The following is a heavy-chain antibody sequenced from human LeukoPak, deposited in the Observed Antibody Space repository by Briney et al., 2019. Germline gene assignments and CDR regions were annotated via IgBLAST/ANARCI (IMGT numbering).Heavy chain of an antibody. V-gene: IGHV3-48*01. J-gene: IGHJ4*02. D-gene: IGHD2-15*01. Sequence: GGSLRLSCAASGFTFSSYNINWVRQAPGKGLEWVSYISSSRRTISYADSVKGRFAISRDNAKNSLYLQMNSLRAEDTAVYYCARSSSRYCSGGSCYSGVLGYFDYWGQGTLVTVSS. CDR3: ARSSSRYCSGGSCYSGVLGYFDY. CDR1: GFTFSSYN. CDR2: ISSSRRTI.